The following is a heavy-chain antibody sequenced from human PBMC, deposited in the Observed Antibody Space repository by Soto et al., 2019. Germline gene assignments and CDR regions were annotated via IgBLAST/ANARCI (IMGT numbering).Heavy chain of an antibody. CDR3: ARGRPYYDILTGTYYFDY. V-gene: IGHV1-8*01. CDR2: MNPNSGNT. D-gene: IGHD3-9*01. Sequence: GASVKVSCKASGYTFTSYDINWVRQATGQGLEWMGWMNPNSGNTGYAQKFQGRVTMTRNTSISTAYMELSSLRSEDTAVYYCARGRPYYDILTGTYYFDYWGQGTMVTVSS. CDR1: GYTFTSYD. J-gene: IGHJ4*02.